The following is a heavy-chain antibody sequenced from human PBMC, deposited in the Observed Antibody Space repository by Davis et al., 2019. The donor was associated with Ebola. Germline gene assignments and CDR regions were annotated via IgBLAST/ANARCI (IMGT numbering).Heavy chain of an antibody. D-gene: IGHD5-18*01. CDR3: ARNRGYSYHWEY. CDR2: FYWDDDK. Sequence: SGPTLVKPTQTLTLTCTFSRFSLSTSGVGVGWIRQPPGKALEWLALFYWDDDKRYSPSLKTRLTISKDTSKNQVVLTMTNMDPVDTATYYCARNRGYSYHWEYWGQGTLVTVSS. V-gene: IGHV2-5*02. J-gene: IGHJ4*02. CDR1: RFSLSTSGVG.